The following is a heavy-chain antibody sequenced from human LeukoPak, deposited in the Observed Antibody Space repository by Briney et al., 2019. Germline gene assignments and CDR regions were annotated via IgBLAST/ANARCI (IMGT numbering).Heavy chain of an antibody. CDR1: GYTFTGYY. V-gene: IGHV1-2*02. D-gene: IGHD3-22*01. Sequence: ASVKVSCKASGYTFTGYYMHRVRQAPGQGLEWMGWINPNSGGTNYAQKFQGRVTMTRDTSISTAYMELSRLRSDDTAVYYCARDLSRDTMIDYWGQGTLVTVSS. CDR3: ARDLSRDTMIDY. CDR2: INPNSGGT. J-gene: IGHJ4*02.